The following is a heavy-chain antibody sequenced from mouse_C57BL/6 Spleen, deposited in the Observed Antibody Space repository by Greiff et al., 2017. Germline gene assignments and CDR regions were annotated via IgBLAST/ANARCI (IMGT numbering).Heavy chain of an antibody. J-gene: IGHJ4*01. Sequence: QVQLQQSGAELARPGASVQLSCKASGYTFPSYGISWVKQRTGQGLEWIGEIYPRSGNTYYNEKFKGTATLTAEKSSSTAYMELRSLTSEDSSVYFCARPSRDYAMDYWGQGTSGTVSS. CDR2: IYPRSGNT. CDR3: ARPSRDYAMDY. CDR1: GYTFPSYG. V-gene: IGHV1-81*01. D-gene: IGHD3-1*01.